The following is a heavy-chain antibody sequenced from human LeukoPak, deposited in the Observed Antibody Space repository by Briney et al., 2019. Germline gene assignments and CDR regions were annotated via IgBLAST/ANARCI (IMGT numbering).Heavy chain of an antibody. D-gene: IGHD6-19*01. J-gene: IGHJ4*02. CDR2: ISYDGSNK. V-gene: IGHV3-30*03. Sequence: PGRSLRLSCAASGFTFSSYGMHWVRQAPGKGLEWVAVISYDGSNKYYADSVKGRFTISRDNSKNTLYLQMNSLRAEDTAVYYCARDSWGSSGPLVGYFDYWGQGTLVTVSS. CDR1: GFTFSSYG. CDR3: ARDSWGSSGPLVGYFDY.